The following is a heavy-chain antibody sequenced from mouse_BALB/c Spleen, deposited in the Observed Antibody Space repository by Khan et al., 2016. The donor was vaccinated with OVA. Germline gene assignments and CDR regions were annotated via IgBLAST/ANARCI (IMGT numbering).Heavy chain of an antibody. CDR1: GYTFTSYT. V-gene: IGHV1-4*01. CDR2: INPSNNYT. Sequence: QIQLVQSGAELARPGASVKMSCKTSGYTFTSYTMHWVRQRPGQAPEWIGHINPSNNYTNYNQNFKDKATLIVDKSSTTAYMQLSSLTSEDSAVYYCVRAGAYHGSDGWFAYWGQGTLVTVSA. D-gene: IGHD2-14*01. CDR3: VRAGAYHGSDGWFAY. J-gene: IGHJ3*01.